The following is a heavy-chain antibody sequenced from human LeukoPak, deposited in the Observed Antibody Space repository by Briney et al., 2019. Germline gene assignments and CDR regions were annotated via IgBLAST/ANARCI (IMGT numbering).Heavy chain of an antibody. Sequence: GASVKVSCKASGYTFTSYGISWVRQAPGQGLEWMGWISAYNGNTNYAQKLQGRVTMTTDTSTSTAYMELRSLRSDDTAVYYCAREISSSWSGPLDYWGQGTLVTVSS. J-gene: IGHJ4*02. CDR1: GYTFTSYG. CDR3: AREISSSWSGPLDY. V-gene: IGHV1-18*01. D-gene: IGHD6-13*01. CDR2: ISAYNGNT.